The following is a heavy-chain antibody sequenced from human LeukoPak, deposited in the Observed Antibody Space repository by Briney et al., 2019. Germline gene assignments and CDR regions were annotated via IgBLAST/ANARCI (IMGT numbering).Heavy chain of an antibody. CDR2: INHSGST. Sequence: PGGSLRLSCAASGFTFSDYYMSWIRQPPGKGLEWIGEINHSGSTNYNPSLKSRVTISVDTSKNQFSLKLSSVTAADTAVYYCARGRYCSSTSCPRVRFDPWGQGTLVTVSS. CDR3: ARGRYCSSTSCPRVRFDP. CDR1: GFTFSDYY. V-gene: IGHV4-34*01. J-gene: IGHJ5*02. D-gene: IGHD2-2*01.